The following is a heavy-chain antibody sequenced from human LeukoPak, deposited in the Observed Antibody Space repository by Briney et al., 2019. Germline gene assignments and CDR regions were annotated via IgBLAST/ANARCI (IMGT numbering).Heavy chain of an antibody. J-gene: IGHJ4*02. D-gene: IGHD6-13*01. CDR2: IYQSGST. CDR3: ARDDSWAAAGSGIDY. Sequence: PSETLSLTCTVSGYSIRNGYNWGWIRLSPGKGLEWLGSIYQSGSTYDNPSLKSRVTISVDTSKNQFSLKLSSVTAADTAVYYCARDDSWAAAGSGIDYWGQGTLVTVSS. CDR1: GYSIRNGYN. V-gene: IGHV4-38-2*02.